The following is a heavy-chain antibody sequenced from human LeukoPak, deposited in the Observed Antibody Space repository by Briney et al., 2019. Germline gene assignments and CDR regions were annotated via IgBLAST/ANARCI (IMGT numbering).Heavy chain of an antibody. CDR1: GFTFDDYA. V-gene: IGHV3-9*01. J-gene: IGHJ4*02. Sequence: GGSLRLSCAASGFTFDDYAMHWVRHAPGKGLEWVSGISWNSGRIGYADSVKGRFTISRDNAKNSLYLQMNSLRAEDTAFYYCAKDNYYDSKGFFDYWGQGTLVTVSS. D-gene: IGHD3-22*01. CDR2: ISWNSGRI. CDR3: AKDNYYDSKGFFDY.